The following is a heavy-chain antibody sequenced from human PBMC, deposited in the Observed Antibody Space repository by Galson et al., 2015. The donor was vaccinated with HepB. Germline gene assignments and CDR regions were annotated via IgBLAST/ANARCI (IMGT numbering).Heavy chain of an antibody. CDR3: ARGAPMVRGVINYYYMDV. J-gene: IGHJ6*03. Sequence: SVKVSCKASGGTFSSYAISWVRQAPGQGLEWMGGIIPIFGTANYAQKFQGRVTITADESTSTAYMELSSLRSEDTAVYYCARGAPMVRGVINYYYMDVWGKGTTVTVSS. CDR1: GGTFSSYA. V-gene: IGHV1-69*13. CDR2: IIPIFGTA. D-gene: IGHD3-10*01.